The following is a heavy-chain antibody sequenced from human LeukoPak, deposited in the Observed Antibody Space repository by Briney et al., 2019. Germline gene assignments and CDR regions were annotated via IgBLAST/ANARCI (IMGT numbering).Heavy chain of an antibody. J-gene: IGHJ4*02. Sequence: PSETLSLTCAVYGGSFSGYYWSWIRQPPGKGLEWIGEINHRGSTNYNPSLKSRVTISVDTSKNQFSLKRSSVTAANTPVYNGARLRGFGEDYWGQGTLVTVSS. D-gene: IGHD3-10*01. V-gene: IGHV4-34*01. CDR1: GGSFSGYY. CDR2: INHRGST. CDR3: ARLRGFGEDY.